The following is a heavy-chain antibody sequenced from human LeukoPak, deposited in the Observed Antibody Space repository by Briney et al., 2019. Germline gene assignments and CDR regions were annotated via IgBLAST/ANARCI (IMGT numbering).Heavy chain of an antibody. D-gene: IGHD3-22*01. CDR2: IYYSGST. CDR1: GGSISSSSYY. CDR3: ARDPAHYYDSSGYPI. J-gene: IGHJ4*02. V-gene: IGHV4-39*07. Sequence: SETLSLTCTVSGGSISSSSYYWGWIRQPPGKGLEWIGSIYYSGSTYYNPSLKSRVTISVDTSKNQFSLKLSSVTAADTAAYYCARDPAHYYDSSGYPIWGQGTLVTVSS.